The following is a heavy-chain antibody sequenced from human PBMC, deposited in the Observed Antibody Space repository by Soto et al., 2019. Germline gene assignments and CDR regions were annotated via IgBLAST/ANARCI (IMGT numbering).Heavy chain of an antibody. V-gene: IGHV3-15*01. CDR2: IKSKTDGGTT. J-gene: IGHJ4*02. CDR1: GFTFSNAW. CDR3: TTIVATSHYYFDH. Sequence: EVQLVESGGGLVKPGGSLRLSCAASGFTFSNAWMSWVRQAPGKGLEWVGRIKSKTDGGTTDYAAPVKGRFTISRDDSKNTLYLQMNSLKTEDTAVYYCTTIVATSHYYFDHWGQGTLVTVSS. D-gene: IGHD5-12*01.